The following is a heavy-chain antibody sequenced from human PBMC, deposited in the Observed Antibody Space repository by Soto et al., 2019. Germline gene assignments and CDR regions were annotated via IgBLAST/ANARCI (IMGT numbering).Heavy chain of an antibody. CDR2: IYWDDDK. CDR3: AHIPNYYQYDWFDP. V-gene: IGHV2-5*02. CDR1: GFSLTTRGVG. J-gene: IGHJ5*02. D-gene: IGHD3-16*01. Sequence: QITLKESGPTLVKSTQTLTLTCTFSGFSLTTRGVGVGWIRQPPGKALECLALIYWDDDKRYSPSLQSRLSITKYTSKNQVVLTMTNVDPVDTATYYCAHIPNYYQYDWFDPWGQGTLVSVSS.